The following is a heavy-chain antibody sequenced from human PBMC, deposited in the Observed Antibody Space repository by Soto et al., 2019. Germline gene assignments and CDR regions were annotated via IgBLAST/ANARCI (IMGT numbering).Heavy chain of an antibody. CDR2: ISGSGGST. D-gene: IGHD3-22*01. CDR3: AKEGYYYDSSGFDY. V-gene: IGHV3-23*01. J-gene: IGHJ4*02. Sequence: GESLKISCAASGFTFSSYAMSWVRQAPGKGLEWVSAISGSGGSTYYADSVKGRFTISRDNSKNTLYLQMNSLRAEDTAVYYCAKEGYYYDSSGFDYWGQGTLVTVSS. CDR1: GFTFSSYA.